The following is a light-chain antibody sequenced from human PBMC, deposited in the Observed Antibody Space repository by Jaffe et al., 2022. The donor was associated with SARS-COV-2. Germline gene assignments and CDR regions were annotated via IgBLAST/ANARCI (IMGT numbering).Light chain of an antibody. Sequence: EIVLTQSPATLSLSPGEGATLSCRASQSVSSFLNWYQHKPGQAPRLLISDSSNRAAGVPARFSGSGSGTDFTLTISSLEPEDFAVYYCQQRISWPPLTFGGGTKVEIK. CDR2: DSS. CDR3: QQRISWPPLT. V-gene: IGKV3-11*01. J-gene: IGKJ4*01. CDR1: QSVSSF.